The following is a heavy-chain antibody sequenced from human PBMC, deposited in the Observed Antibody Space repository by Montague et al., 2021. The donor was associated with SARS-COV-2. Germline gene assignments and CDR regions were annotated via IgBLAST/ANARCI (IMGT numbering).Heavy chain of an antibody. J-gene: IGHJ4*02. Sequence: SLRLSCAASGFTFSSYGMHWVRQAPGKGLEWVAVIWYDGSNKYYADSVKGRFTISRDNSKNTLYLQMNSLRAEDTAVYYCARHFKVTFVRWLQPRGGFDYWGQGTLVTVSS. CDR3: ARHFKVTFVRWLQPRGGFDY. D-gene: IGHD5-24*01. CDR2: IWYDGSNK. CDR1: GFTFSSYG. V-gene: IGHV3-33*01.